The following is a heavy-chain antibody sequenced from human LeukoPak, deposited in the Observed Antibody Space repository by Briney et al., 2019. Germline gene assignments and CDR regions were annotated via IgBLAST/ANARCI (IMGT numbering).Heavy chain of an antibody. CDR3: ARAPTGQQPYGAFDI. J-gene: IGHJ3*02. V-gene: IGHV3-7*01. CDR1: GFTFSSYW. CDR2: IKQDGGEK. Sequence: GGSLRLSCAASGFTFSSYWMSWVRQAPGKGLEWVANIKQDGGEKYYVDSVKGRFTISRDNAKNSLYLQMNSLRAEDTAVYYCARAPTGQQPYGAFDIWGQGTMVTVSS. D-gene: IGHD6-13*01.